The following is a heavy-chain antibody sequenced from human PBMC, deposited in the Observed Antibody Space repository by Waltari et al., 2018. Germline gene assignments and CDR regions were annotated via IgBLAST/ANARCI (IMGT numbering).Heavy chain of an antibody. CDR1: GFIFSNYD. Sequence: EEHLVESGGGLVQPGGSLRLSCEASGFIFSNYDMNWIRQAPGKGLEWVSYIRSSGSTSYYADSAKGRFTISRDNAKNSLYLQMNSLRAEDTAVYYCARRDDYGDDPFWTWGQGTLVTVSS. CDR3: ARRDDYGDDPFWT. CDR2: IRSSGSTS. D-gene: IGHD4-17*01. J-gene: IGHJ5*02. V-gene: IGHV3-48*03.